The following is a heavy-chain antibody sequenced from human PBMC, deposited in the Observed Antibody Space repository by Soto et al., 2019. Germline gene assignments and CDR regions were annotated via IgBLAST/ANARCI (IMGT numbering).Heavy chain of an antibody. CDR1: GGTFSSYT. CDR3: NSAYGSGSYYNGEDV. Sequence: QVQLVQSGAEVKKPGSSVKVSCKASGGTFSSYTISWVRQAPGQGLEWMGRIIPILGIANYAQKFQGRVTITADKSTSTAYMERSSLRSEDTAVYYCNSAYGSGSYYNGEDVWGQGTTVTVSS. J-gene: IGHJ6*02. V-gene: IGHV1-69*02. CDR2: IIPILGIA. D-gene: IGHD3-10*01.